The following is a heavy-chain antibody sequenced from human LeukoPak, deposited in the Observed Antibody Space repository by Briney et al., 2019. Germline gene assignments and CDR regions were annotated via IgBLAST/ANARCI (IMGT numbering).Heavy chain of an antibody. J-gene: IGHJ3*02. V-gene: IGHV1-46*01. D-gene: IGHD2-2*01. CDR2: INPSGGST. Sequence: GASVKVSCKASGYTFTSYYMHWVRQAPGQGLEWMGIINPSGGSTSYAQKFQGRVTMTRDTSTSTVYMELSSPRSEDTAVYYCARDGLGTNAFDIWGQGTMVTVSS. CDR3: ARDGLGTNAFDI. CDR1: GYTFTSYY.